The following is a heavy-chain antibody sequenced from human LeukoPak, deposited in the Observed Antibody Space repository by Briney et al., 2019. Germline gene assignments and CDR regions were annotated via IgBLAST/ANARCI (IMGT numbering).Heavy chain of an antibody. Sequence: SETLSLTCAVYGGSFSGYYWSWIRRPPGKMLEWIGEIYHSGSTNYNPSLKSGVTISVDKSKNQFSLKLSSVTAADTAVYYCARDHGGHSYYDSSGYYLYWGQGTLVTVPS. V-gene: IGHV4-34*01. CDR1: GGSFSGYY. D-gene: IGHD3-22*01. J-gene: IGHJ4*02. CDR3: ARDHGGHSYYDSSGYYLY. CDR2: IYHSGST.